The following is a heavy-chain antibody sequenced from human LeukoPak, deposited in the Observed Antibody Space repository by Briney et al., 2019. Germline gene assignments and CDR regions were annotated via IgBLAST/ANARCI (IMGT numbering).Heavy chain of an antibody. D-gene: IGHD3-9*01. CDR2: ISYDGSNK. V-gene: IGHV3-30*03. Sequence: GGSLRLSCAASGFTFSNYGMHWVRQAPGKGLEWVAVISYDGSNKYYADSVKGRFTISRDNSKNTLYLQVNSLRAEDTAVYYCAVLAAPFDYWGQGTLVTVSS. J-gene: IGHJ4*02. CDR1: GFTFSNYG. CDR3: AVLAAPFDY.